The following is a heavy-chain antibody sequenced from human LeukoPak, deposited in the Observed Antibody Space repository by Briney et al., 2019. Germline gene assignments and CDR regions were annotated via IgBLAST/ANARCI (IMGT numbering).Heavy chain of an antibody. D-gene: IGHD2-2*01. J-gene: IGHJ4*02. CDR1: AFRFSDHS. V-gene: IGHV3-30-3*01. CDR2: IAYDSGET. Sequence: GGSLRLSCVASAFRFSDHSMHWVRQAPGKGLEWVSSIAYDSGETHYADSVKGRFTISRDNSKNTLYLQMNSLRAEDTAVYYCAKDRRGSTSCFDYWGQGTLVTVSS. CDR3: AKDRRGSTSCFDY.